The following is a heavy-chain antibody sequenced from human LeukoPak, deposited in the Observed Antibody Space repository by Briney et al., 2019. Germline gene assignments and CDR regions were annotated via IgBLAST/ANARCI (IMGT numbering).Heavy chain of an antibody. CDR1: XYTLTELS. CDR3: ATGFGYSGSYYFDY. Sequence: ASVXXXXKVSXYTLTELSMHWVRQAPGKGLEWMGGFDPEDGETIYAQKFQGRVTMTEDTSTDTAYMELSSLRSEDTAVYYCATGFGYSGSYYFDYWGQGTLVTVSS. V-gene: IGHV1-24*01. CDR2: FDPEDGET. D-gene: IGHD1-26*01. J-gene: IGHJ4*02.